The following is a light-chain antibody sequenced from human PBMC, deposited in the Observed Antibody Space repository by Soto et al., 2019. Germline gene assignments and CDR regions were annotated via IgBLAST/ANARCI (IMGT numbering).Light chain of an antibody. CDR1: QTINNN. J-gene: IGKJ2*01. CDR2: GAS. V-gene: IGKV3-15*01. CDR3: QQYDIWPPYT. Sequence: VMTQSPAILPVSPGERASLSCRASQTINNNLAWYQQPVGQAPRLLIHGASIRATGVPARFSGSGSGIEFTLTINNLQSEDFAVYYCQQYDIWPPYTFGQGTKLEI.